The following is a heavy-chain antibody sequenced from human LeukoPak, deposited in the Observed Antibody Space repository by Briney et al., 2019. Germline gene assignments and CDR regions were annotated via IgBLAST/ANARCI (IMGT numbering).Heavy chain of an antibody. CDR2: IYTSGST. CDR3: ARDVIGDRYGEYYFDY. V-gene: IGHV4-61*02. J-gene: IGHJ4*02. D-gene: IGHD2/OR15-2a*01. Sequence: SETLSLTCTVSGGSISSGSYYWSWIRQPAGKGLEWIGRIYTSGSTNYNPSLKSRVTISVDTSKNQFSLKLSSVTAADTAVYYCARDVIGDRYGEYYFDYWGQGTLVTVSS. CDR1: GGSISSGSYY.